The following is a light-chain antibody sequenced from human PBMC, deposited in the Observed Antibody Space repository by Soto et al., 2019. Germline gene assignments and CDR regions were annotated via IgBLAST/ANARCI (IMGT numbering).Light chain of an antibody. CDR1: QSVSSY. CDR2: DAS. V-gene: IGKV3-11*01. J-gene: IGKJ5*01. CDR3: QQRSNWPIT. Sequence: EIVLTQSPATLSLSPGERATLSCRASQSVSSYLAWYQQKPGQAPRLLIYDASNRATGIPARFSGSGSGTDFTLTISSLEPADFAVYYCQQRSNWPITCGQGTRLEIK.